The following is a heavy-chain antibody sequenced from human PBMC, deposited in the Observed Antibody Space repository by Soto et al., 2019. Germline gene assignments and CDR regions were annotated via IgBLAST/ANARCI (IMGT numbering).Heavy chain of an antibody. V-gene: IGHV3-7*05. J-gene: IGHJ6*02. CDR1: GFTFSSYW. Sequence: PGGSLRLSCAASGFTFSSYWMSWVRQAPGKGLEWVANIKQDGSEKYYVDSVKGRFTISRDNAKNSLYLQMNSLRAEDTAVYYCARDDTTSPWVGELRYHYYGMDVWGQGTTVTVSS. D-gene: IGHD3-10*01. CDR2: IKQDGSEK. CDR3: ARDDTTSPWVGELRYHYYGMDV.